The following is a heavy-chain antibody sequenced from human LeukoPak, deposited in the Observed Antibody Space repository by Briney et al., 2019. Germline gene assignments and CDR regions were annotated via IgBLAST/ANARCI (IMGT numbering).Heavy chain of an antibody. CDR2: ISSSSSYI. V-gene: IGHV3-21*01. D-gene: IGHD2-2*01. CDR3: ARESVPAASWFDP. CDR1: GFTFSSYS. Sequence: GGSLRLSCAASGFTFSSYSMNWVRQAPGKGLEWVSSISSSSSYIYYADSVKGRFTISRDNAKNSLYLQMNSLRAEDTAVYYCARESVPAASWFDPWGQGTLVTVSS. J-gene: IGHJ5*02.